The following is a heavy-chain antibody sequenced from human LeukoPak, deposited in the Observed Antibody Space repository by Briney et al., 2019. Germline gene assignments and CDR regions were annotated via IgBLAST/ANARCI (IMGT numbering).Heavy chain of an antibody. Sequence: GASVKVSCKASGYTFTGYYLHWVRQAPGEGLEWMGWINPNSGGTNYAQKFQGRVTMTRGTSISTAYMELSRLRSDDTAVYYCARVQDYGDYPDYWGQGTLVTVSS. CDR1: GYTFTGYY. CDR3: ARVQDYGDYPDY. V-gene: IGHV1-2*02. CDR2: INPNSGGT. D-gene: IGHD4-17*01. J-gene: IGHJ4*02.